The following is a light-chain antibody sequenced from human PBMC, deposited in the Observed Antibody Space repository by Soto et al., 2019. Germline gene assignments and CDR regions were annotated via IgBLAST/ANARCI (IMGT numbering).Light chain of an antibody. Sequence: IVLTQSPAILAFSPGDRATLSCRASQSVSSSYLAWYQHKPGQAPRLLIHGASSRVTGIPDRFSGSGSGTDFTLTITRLEPEDFAVYYCQQYQSLTFGGGTKV. V-gene: IGKV3-20*01. CDR2: GAS. J-gene: IGKJ4*01. CDR3: QQYQSLT. CDR1: QSVSSSY.